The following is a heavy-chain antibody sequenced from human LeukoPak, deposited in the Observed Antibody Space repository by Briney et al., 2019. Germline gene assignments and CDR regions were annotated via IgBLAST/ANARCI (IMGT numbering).Heavy chain of an antibody. Sequence: ASVKASCKASGYTFTSYYMHWVRQAPGQGLEWMGIINPSGGSTSYAQKFQGRVTMTRDTSTSTVYMELSSLRSEDTAVYYCARDRIVLMVYVQQSDAFDIWGQGTMVTVSS. D-gene: IGHD2-8*01. CDR1: GYTFTSYY. CDR3: ARDRIVLMVYVQQSDAFDI. V-gene: IGHV1-46*01. J-gene: IGHJ3*02. CDR2: INPSGGST.